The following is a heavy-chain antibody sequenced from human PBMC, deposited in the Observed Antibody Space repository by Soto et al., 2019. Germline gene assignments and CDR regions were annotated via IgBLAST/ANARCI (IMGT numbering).Heavy chain of an antibody. D-gene: IGHD3-9*01. CDR3: ARVTGYYLYYYYGMDV. Sequence: GSLRLSCAASGFTFSSYEMNWVRQAPGKGLEWVSYISSSGSTIYYADSVKGRFTISRDNARNSLYLQMNSLRAEDTAVYYCARVTGYYLYYYYGMDVWGQGTTVTVSS. J-gene: IGHJ6*02. V-gene: IGHV3-48*03. CDR2: ISSSGSTI. CDR1: GFTFSSYE.